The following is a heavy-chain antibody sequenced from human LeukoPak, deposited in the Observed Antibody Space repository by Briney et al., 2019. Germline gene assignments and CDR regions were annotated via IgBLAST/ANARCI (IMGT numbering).Heavy chain of an antibody. CDR3: TSYSFDY. CDR2: IKQDGSEK. J-gene: IGHJ4*02. V-gene: IGHV3-7*01. Sequence: GGSLRLSCAASGFTVTSYWMSWVRQAPGNGLEWVANIKQDGSEKYYVDSVKGRFTISRDNAKNSLYLQMNSLRAEDPAVYYCTSYSFDYWGQGTLVTVSS. CDR1: GFTVTSYW. D-gene: IGHD5-18*01.